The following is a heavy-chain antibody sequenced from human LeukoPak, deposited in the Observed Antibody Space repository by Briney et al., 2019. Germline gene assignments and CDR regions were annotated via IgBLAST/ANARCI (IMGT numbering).Heavy chain of an antibody. CDR3: ARGMYYYDSSDHPYFDY. J-gene: IGHJ4*02. CDR2: IYHSGST. CDR1: GYSISSGYY. D-gene: IGHD3-22*01. Sequence: PSETLSLTCTVSGYSISSGYYWGWIRQPPGKGLEWIGSIYHSGSTYYNPSLRSRVTISVDTSKNQFSLKLSSVTAADTAVYYCARGMYYYDSSDHPYFDYWGQGTLVTVSS. V-gene: IGHV4-38-2*02.